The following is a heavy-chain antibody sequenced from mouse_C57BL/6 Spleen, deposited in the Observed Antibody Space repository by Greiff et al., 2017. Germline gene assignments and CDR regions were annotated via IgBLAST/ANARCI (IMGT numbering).Heavy chain of an antibody. CDR3: ARPYDYDGAMDY. CDR2: IHPNSGST. J-gene: IGHJ4*01. V-gene: IGHV1-64*01. CDR1: GYTFTSYW. D-gene: IGHD2-4*01. Sequence: QVQLQQPGAELVKPGASVKLSCKASGYTFTSYWMHWVKQRPGQGLEWIGMIHPNSGSTNYNEKFKSKATLTVDKSSSTAYMQLSILTSEDAAVYYCARPYDYDGAMDYWGQGTSVTVSS.